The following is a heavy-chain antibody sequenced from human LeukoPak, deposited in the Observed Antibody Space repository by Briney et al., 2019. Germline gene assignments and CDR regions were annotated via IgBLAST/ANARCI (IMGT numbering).Heavy chain of an antibody. CDR1: GITVSSNY. D-gene: IGHD4-17*01. J-gene: IGHJ4*02. CDR3: ARGIGSTVFFDH. Sequence: GGSLRLSCAASGITVSSNYVSWVRQAPGKGLEWVSFMYAGGNTSYPDSVKGRFTISRDKSKNTLYLQMNSLRAEDTAVYYCARGIGSTVFFDHWGQGTLVTVSS. CDR2: MYAGGNT. V-gene: IGHV3-53*01.